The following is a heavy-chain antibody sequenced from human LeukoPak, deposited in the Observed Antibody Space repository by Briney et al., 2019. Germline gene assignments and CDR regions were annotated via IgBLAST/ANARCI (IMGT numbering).Heavy chain of an antibody. D-gene: IGHD6-19*01. J-gene: IGHJ4*02. CDR1: GVTFSSYT. V-gene: IGHV1-69*04. Sequence: ASVKVSCKASGVTFSSYTISWVRQAPGQGLEWMGRIIPILGIANYAQKFQGRVTITADKSTSTAYMELSSLRSEDTAVYYCARDASIAVAGTPFRYFDYWGQGTLVTVSS. CDR2: IIPILGIA. CDR3: ARDASIAVAGTPFRYFDY.